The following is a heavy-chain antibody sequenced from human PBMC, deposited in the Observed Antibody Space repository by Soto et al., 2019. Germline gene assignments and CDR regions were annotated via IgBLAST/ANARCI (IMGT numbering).Heavy chain of an antibody. D-gene: IGHD3-3*01. CDR3: ARDRPTERFLEWLPIDY. J-gene: IGHJ4*02. Sequence: EVQLVESGGGLVQPGGSLRLSCAASGFTFSSYSMNWVRQAPGKGLAWVSYISSSSSTIYYADSVKGRFTISRDNAKNSLYLQMNSLRAEDTAVYYCARDRPTERFLEWLPIDYWGQGTLVTVSS. CDR1: GFTFSSYS. CDR2: ISSSSSTI. V-gene: IGHV3-48*01.